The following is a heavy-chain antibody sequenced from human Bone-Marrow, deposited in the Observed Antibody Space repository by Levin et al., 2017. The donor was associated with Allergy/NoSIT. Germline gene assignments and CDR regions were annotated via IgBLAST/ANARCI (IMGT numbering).Heavy chain of an antibody. J-gene: IGHJ6*02. CDR1: GFTVSANY. CDR3: ARTSGNDHAYAMDV. D-gene: IGHD1-26*01. V-gene: IGHV3-53*01. Sequence: ETLSLTCAASGFTVSANYMSWVRQSPGKGLEWVSVTYSGGRTYYADSVKGRFTISRDNSKNTLYLQMNSLRAEDTALYYCARTSGNDHAYAMDVWGQGTTVTVSS. CDR2: TYSGGRT.